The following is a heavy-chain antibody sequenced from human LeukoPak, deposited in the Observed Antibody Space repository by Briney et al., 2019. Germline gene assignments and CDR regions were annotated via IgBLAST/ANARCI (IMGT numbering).Heavy chain of an antibody. V-gene: IGHV7-4-1*02. CDR2: INTNTGNP. Sequence: GASVKVSCKASGYTFTSYGINWVRQAPGQGLEWMGWINTNTGNPTYAQGFTGRFVFSLDTSVSTAYLRISSLKAEDTAVYYCARSIWPFDPWGQGTLVTVSS. CDR1: GYTFTSYG. J-gene: IGHJ5*02. CDR3: ARSIWPFDP. D-gene: IGHD2-21*01.